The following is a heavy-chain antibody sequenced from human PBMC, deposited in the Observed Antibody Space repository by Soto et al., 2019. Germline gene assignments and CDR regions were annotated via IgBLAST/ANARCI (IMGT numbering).Heavy chain of an antibody. J-gene: IGHJ6*02. CDR2: ISGDNVNR. CDR3: GREGQQLAQEKFFQLNGVDV. V-gene: IGHV1-18*01. D-gene: IGHD6-13*01. CDR1: GYNLREYG. Sequence: QVQLVQSGVEVKKPGASVKVSCTAYGYNLREYGVSWLRQAPGLGFEWMGWISGDNVNRRSSQKFQDRLTMTTDTSTNTASLELSSLRSDDTALYYCGREGQQLAQEKFFQLNGVDVWGQGTSVTVSS.